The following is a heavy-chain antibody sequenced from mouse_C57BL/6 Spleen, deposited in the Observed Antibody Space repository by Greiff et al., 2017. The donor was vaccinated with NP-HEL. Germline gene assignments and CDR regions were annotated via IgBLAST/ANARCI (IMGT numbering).Heavy chain of an antibody. CDR1: GYAFTNYL. CDR2: INTGSGGT. J-gene: IGHJ2*01. CDR3: ARSPYDDFDY. V-gene: IGHV1-54*01. D-gene: IGHD2-3*01. Sequence: QVQLKESGAELVRPGTSVKVSCKASGYAFTNYLIEWVKQRPGQGLEWIGVINTGSGGTNYNEKFKGKATLTADKSSSTAYMQLSSLTSEDSAVYLCARSPYDDFDYWGQGTTLTVSS.